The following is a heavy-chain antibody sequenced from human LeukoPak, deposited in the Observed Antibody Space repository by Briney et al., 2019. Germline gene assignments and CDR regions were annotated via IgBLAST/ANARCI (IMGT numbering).Heavy chain of an antibody. CDR1: RYTFISYY. D-gene: IGHD1-20*01. J-gene: IGHJ4*02. CDR3: ARHSLIGTTPFDY. V-gene: IGHV1-46*01. CDR2: INPSSGNT. Sequence: GASVKVSCKASRYTFISYYIHWVRQAPGQGLEWMGLINPSSGNTPYAQQFQGRVTMTRDTSTSTVYMELSSLRSEDTAVYYCARHSLIGTTPFDYWGQGTLVTVPS.